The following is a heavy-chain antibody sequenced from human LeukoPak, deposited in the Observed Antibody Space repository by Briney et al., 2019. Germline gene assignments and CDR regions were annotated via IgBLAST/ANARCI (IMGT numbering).Heavy chain of an antibody. CDR3: AKDPGYDFSWFDP. V-gene: IGHV3-33*06. CDR2: IWYDGSNK. D-gene: IGHD3-3*01. CDR1: GFTFSSYG. J-gene: IGHJ5*02. Sequence: PGRSLRLSCAASGFTFSSYGMHWVRQAPGKGLEWVAVIWYDGSNKYYADSVKGRFTISRDNSKNTLYLQMNSLRAEDTAVYYCAKDPGYDFSWFDPWGQGTLVTVSS.